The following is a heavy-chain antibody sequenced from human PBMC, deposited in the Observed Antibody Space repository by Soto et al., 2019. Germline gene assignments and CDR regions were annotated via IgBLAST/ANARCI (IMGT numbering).Heavy chain of an antibody. Sequence: QVQLQQWGAGLLKPSETLSLTCAVYGGSFSGYYWSWIRQPPGKGLEWSGEINYRGSTNYNPSLKSRVTIAVDTSKTQFSLKLGSVTAADTAVYYCARVDDFWGQGILVTVAS. J-gene: IGHJ4*02. CDR2: INYRGST. CDR3: ARVDDF. V-gene: IGHV4-34*01. CDR1: GGSFSGYY.